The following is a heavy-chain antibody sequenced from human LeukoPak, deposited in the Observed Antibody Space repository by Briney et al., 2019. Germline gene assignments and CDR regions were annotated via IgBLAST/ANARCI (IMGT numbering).Heavy chain of an antibody. Sequence: ASVKVSCKTSGYTFTGNFMHWVRQAPGQGLEWMGIINPSGGSTSYAQKFQGRVTMTRDTSTSTVYMELSSLRSEDTAVYYCARETAYGDYVSFDYWGQGTLVTVSS. CDR1: GYTFTGNF. V-gene: IGHV1-46*01. D-gene: IGHD4-17*01. CDR3: ARETAYGDYVSFDY. CDR2: INPSGGST. J-gene: IGHJ4*02.